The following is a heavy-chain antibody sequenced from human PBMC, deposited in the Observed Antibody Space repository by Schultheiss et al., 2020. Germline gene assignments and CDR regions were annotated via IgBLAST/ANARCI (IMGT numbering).Heavy chain of an antibody. D-gene: IGHD6-13*01. CDR2: IDWDDDK. V-gene: IGHV2-70*11. Sequence: SGPTLVKPTQTLTLTCTFSGFSLSTSGVGVGWIRQPPGKALEWLARIDWDDDKYYSTSLKTRLTISKDTSKNQVVLTMTNMDPVDTATYYCARSGAAAGTANYYYYYGMDVWGQGTTGNVFS. CDR1: GFSLSTSGVG. J-gene: IGHJ6*02. CDR3: ARSGAAAGTANYYYYYGMDV.